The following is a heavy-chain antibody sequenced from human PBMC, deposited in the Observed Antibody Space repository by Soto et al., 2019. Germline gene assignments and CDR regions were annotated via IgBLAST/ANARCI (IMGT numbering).Heavy chain of an antibody. Sequence: ASVKVSCKASGYTFTSYGISWVRQAPGQGLEWMGLISPSGGSTSYAQKFQGRVTMTRDTSTSTVYMELSSLRSEDTAVYYCARDRSDYGDYFSVGRGFDIWGQGTMVTVSS. V-gene: IGHV1-46*01. CDR3: ARDRSDYGDYFSVGRGFDI. CDR1: GYTFTSYG. CDR2: ISPSGGST. J-gene: IGHJ3*02. D-gene: IGHD4-17*01.